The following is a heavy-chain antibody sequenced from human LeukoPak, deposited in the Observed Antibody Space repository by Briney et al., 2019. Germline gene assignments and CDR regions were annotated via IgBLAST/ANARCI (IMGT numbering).Heavy chain of an antibody. CDR3: ARHDCSSTSCYYYYGMDV. J-gene: IGHJ6*02. V-gene: IGHV4-59*08. D-gene: IGHD2-2*01. Sequence: SETLSLTCTVSGGSISSYYWSWIRQPPGKGLEWIGYMSYSGSTYYSPSLRSRVTISIDTSKNQFSLKPSSVTATDTAVYYCARHDCSSTSCYYYYGMDVWGQGTTVTVSS. CDR2: MSYSGST. CDR1: GGSISSYY.